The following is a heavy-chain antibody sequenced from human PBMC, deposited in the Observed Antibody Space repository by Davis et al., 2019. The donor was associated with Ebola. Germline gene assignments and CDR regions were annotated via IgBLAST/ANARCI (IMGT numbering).Heavy chain of an antibody. D-gene: IGHD3-22*01. J-gene: IGHJ4*02. Sequence: GESLKISCAASGFTFSSYSMNWVRQAPGKGLEWVSSISSSSSYIYYADSVKGRFTISRDNAKNSLYLQMNSLRAEDTAVYYCARQLTYYYDSSGYYYFDYWGQGTLVTVSS. CDR1: GFTFSSYS. CDR3: ARQLTYYYDSSGYYYFDY. V-gene: IGHV3-21*01. CDR2: ISSSSSYI.